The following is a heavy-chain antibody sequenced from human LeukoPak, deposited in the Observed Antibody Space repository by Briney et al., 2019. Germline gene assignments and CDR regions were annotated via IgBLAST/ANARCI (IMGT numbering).Heavy chain of an antibody. Sequence: GASVKVSCKASGYTFTGYYMHWVRQAPGQGVEWTGWINPNSGGTNYAQNSQGRVTMTSDTSISTAYMELSRLRSDDTAVYYCARARPIGYCSGGSCSQPNWFDPWGQGTLVTVSS. D-gene: IGHD2-15*01. CDR1: GYTFTGYY. V-gene: IGHV1-2*02. J-gene: IGHJ5*02. CDR2: INPNSGGT. CDR3: ARARPIGYCSGGSCSQPNWFDP.